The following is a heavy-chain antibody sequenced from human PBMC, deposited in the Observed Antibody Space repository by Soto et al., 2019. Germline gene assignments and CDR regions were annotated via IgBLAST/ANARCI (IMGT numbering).Heavy chain of an antibody. CDR1: GFTFSSYW. J-gene: IGHJ6*03. CDR3: ARVSGPTRPMDV. Sequence: EVQLVESGGGLVQPGGSLRLSCAASGFTFSSYWMHWVRQAPGKGLVWVSRINSDGSSTSYADSVKGRFTISRDNAKNTLYLQMNSLSAEDTAVYYCARVSGPTRPMDVWGKGTTVTVSS. CDR2: INSDGSST. V-gene: IGHV3-74*01.